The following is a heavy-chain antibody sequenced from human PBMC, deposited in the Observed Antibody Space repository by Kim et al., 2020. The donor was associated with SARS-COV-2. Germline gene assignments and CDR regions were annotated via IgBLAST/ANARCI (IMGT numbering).Heavy chain of an antibody. CDR3: ARGYRSSCYASGFDP. J-gene: IGHJ5*02. V-gene: IGHV4-34*01. Sequence: PSNNDRVTNSVDTTKNQFSLKLSSVTAADTAVYYCARGYRSSCYASGFDPWGQGTLVTVSS. D-gene: IGHD6-13*01.